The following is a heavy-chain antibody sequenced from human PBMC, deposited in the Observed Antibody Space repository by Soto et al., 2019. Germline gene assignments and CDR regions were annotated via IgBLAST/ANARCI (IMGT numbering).Heavy chain of an antibody. CDR1: GYSFTSYW. Sequence: SGESLKISCKGSGYSFTSYWIGWVRQMPGKGLEWMGIIYPGDSDTRYSPSFQGQVTISADKSISTAYLQWGSLKASDTAMYYCARQYEGYCSGGSCNNFDYWGQGTLVTVSS. CDR3: ARQYEGYCSGGSCNNFDY. D-gene: IGHD2-15*01. CDR2: IYPGDSDT. V-gene: IGHV5-51*01. J-gene: IGHJ4*02.